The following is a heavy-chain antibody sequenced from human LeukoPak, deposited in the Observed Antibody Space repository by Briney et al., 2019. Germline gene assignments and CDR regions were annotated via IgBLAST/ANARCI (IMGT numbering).Heavy chain of an antibody. D-gene: IGHD2-21*02. V-gene: IGHV4-61*08. Sequence: KTSETLSLTCTVSGGSISSSDYYWSWIRQPPGKGLEWIGYIYYSGSTNYNPSLKSRVTISVDTSKNQFSLKLSSVTAADTAVYYCARAWSGDFSPNWFDPWGQGTLVTVSS. CDR2: IYYSGST. CDR1: GGSISSSDYY. J-gene: IGHJ5*02. CDR3: ARAWSGDFSPNWFDP.